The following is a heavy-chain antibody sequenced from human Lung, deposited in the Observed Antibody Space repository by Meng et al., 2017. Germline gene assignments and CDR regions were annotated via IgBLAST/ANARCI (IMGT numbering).Heavy chain of an antibody. J-gene: IGHJ2*01. D-gene: IGHD1/OR15-1a*01. CDR1: GGSFSGYY. CDR3: ARPKQANWYFDL. CDR2: INHSGST. Sequence: VRLRQWGAGRLKPSETLSLTCAVYGGSFSGYYWSWIRQPPGKGLEWIGEINHSGSTNYNPSLKSRVTISVDTSKNQFSLKLSSVTAADTAVYYCARPKQANWYFDLWGRGTLVTVSS. V-gene: IGHV4-34*01.